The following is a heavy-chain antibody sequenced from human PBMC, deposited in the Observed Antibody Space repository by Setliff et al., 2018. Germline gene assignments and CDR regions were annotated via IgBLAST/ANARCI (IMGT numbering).Heavy chain of an antibody. CDR1: GVSISSYY. Sequence: PSETLSLTCNVSGVSISSYYWSWIRQAPGKGLESLGYTQNSGSTNYNPSLKSRVTMSVATFENHFSLKLNSLTAADTAVYYCARVTNWGLDLRFDPWGQGILVTVSS. CDR3: ARVTNWGLDLRFDP. J-gene: IGHJ5*02. V-gene: IGHV4-59*01. D-gene: IGHD7-27*01. CDR2: TQNSGST.